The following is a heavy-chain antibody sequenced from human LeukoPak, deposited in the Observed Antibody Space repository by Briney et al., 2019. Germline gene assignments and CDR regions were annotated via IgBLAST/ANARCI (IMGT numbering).Heavy chain of an antibody. J-gene: IGHJ4*02. D-gene: IGHD3-3*01. CDR3: ATTPFGVVTEAAGPYFDY. CDR2: FDPEDGET. Sequence: GASVKVSCKVSGYTLTELSMHWVRQAPGKGLEWMGGFDPEDGETIYAQKFQGRVTMTEDTSTDTAYMELSSLRSEDTAVYYCATTPFGVVTEAAGPYFDYWGQGTLVTVSS. CDR1: GYTLTELS. V-gene: IGHV1-24*01.